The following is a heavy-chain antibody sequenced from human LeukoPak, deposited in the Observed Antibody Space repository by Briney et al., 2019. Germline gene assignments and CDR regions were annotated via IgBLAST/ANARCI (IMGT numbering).Heavy chain of an antibody. CDR1: GYTFTSYD. Sequence: ASVKVSCKASGYTFTSYDINWVRQATGQGLEWIGWMNPNSGNTGYAQKFQGRVTKTRNTSISTAYMELSSLRSEDTAVYYCARSGYSYGYYYYGMDVWGQGTTVTVSS. CDR3: ARSGYSYGYYYYGMDV. D-gene: IGHD5-18*01. J-gene: IGHJ6*02. CDR2: MNPNSGNT. V-gene: IGHV1-8*01.